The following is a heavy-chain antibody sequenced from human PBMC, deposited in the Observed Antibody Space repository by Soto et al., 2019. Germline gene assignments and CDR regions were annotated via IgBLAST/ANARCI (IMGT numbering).Heavy chain of an antibody. D-gene: IGHD3-3*01. CDR3: TTDSLVLRFLEWAFDP. Sequence: PGGSLRLSCAVSGLTFSNAWMSWVRQAPGKGLEWVGRIKSKTDGGTTDYAAPVKGRFTISRDDSKNTLYLQMNSLKTEDTAVYYCTTDSLVLRFLEWAFDPWGQGTLVTVSS. V-gene: IGHV3-15*01. J-gene: IGHJ5*02. CDR1: GLTFSNAW. CDR2: IKSKTDGGTT.